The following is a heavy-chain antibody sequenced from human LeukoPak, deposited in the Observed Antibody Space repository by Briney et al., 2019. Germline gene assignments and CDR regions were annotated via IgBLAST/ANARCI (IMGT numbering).Heavy chain of an antibody. CDR1: KVTFSDYA. CDR2: ISGSGGNT. D-gene: IGHD6-19*01. J-gene: IGHJ4*02. Sequence: GGSLRLSCAASKVTFSDYAMNWVRQAPGKGLEWVSGISGSGGNTYYADSVKGRFTISRDNAKNSLYLQVNSLRAEDTALYYCARDGYSSGWAHAFDYWGQGTLVTVSS. CDR3: ARDGYSSGWAHAFDY. V-gene: IGHV3-23*01.